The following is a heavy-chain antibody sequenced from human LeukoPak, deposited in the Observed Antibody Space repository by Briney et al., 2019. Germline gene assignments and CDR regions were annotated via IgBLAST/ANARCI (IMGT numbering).Heavy chain of an antibody. CDR2: ISAYNGNT. J-gene: IGHJ6*03. CDR3: ARAMGPLRDYVWGSYPTDYYYYYCMDV. Sequence: ASVKVSCKASGYTFTSYGISWVRQAPGQGLEWMGWISAYNGNTNYAQKLQGRVTMTTDTSTSTAYMELRSLRSDDTAVYYCARAMGPLRDYVWGSYPTDYYYYYCMDVWGKGTTVTVSS. V-gene: IGHV1-18*01. D-gene: IGHD3-16*01. CDR1: GYTFTSYG.